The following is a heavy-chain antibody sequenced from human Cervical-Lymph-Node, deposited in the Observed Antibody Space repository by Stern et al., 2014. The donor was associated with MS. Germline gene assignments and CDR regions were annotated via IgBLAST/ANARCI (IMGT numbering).Heavy chain of an antibody. CDR3: ARIAGGYLYYYGMDV. D-gene: IGHD3-16*01. J-gene: IGHJ6*02. Sequence: VQLVESGPGLVKPSETLSLTCTVSGGSITSSSHYWGWIRQPPGKGLEWIGNIYYTGETYYNPSLKSHVTISIDKFKDQFSLKLSSVTAADTAVFYCARIAGGYLYYYGMDVWGQGTTVTVSS. CDR1: GGSITSSSHY. V-gene: IGHV4-39*01. CDR2: IYYTGET.